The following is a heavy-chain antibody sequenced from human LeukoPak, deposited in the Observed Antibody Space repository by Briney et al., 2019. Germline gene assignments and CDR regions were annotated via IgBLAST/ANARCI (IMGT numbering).Heavy chain of an antibody. CDR3: ARGGSYLSPLGYFDY. Sequence: GRSLRLSCAASGFTFSSYAMHWVRQAPGKGLEWVAVISYDGSNKYYADSVKGRFTISRDNSKNTLYLQMNSLRAENTAVYYCARGGSYLSPLGYFDYWGQGTLVTVSS. CDR1: GFTFSSYA. V-gene: IGHV3-30-3*01. CDR2: ISYDGSNK. D-gene: IGHD1-26*01. J-gene: IGHJ4*02.